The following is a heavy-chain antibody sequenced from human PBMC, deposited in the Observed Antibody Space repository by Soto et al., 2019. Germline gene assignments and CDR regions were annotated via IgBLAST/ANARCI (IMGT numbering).Heavy chain of an antibody. V-gene: IGHV3-15*07. D-gene: IGHD1-1*01. CDR2: IKSKTDGGTT. Sequence: GGSMRLSCAASGFPFSNAARNLVRPATGKGLEWVGRIKSKTDGGTTDYAAPVKGRFTISRDDSKNTLYLQMNSLKTEDTAVYYCTTDGQAVDTTLDYWGQGTLVTVSS. J-gene: IGHJ4*02. CDR3: TTDGQAVDTTLDY. CDR1: GFPFSNAA.